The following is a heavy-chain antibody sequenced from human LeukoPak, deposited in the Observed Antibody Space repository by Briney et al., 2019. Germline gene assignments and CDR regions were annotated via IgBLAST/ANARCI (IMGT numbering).Heavy chain of an antibody. Sequence: GASLRLACAASGFTFSTYAMICVRQAPGKWLESVSTITRDCRRYYAECVRGRFTNYRENSKNTLSLHMTSLRAADTDVYYCAKDFAQGVLFHWGQGTLVTVSS. CDR1: GFTFSTYA. CDR3: AKDFAQGVLFH. V-gene: IGHV3-23*01. CDR2: ITRDCRR. D-gene: IGHD3-10*01. J-gene: IGHJ4*02.